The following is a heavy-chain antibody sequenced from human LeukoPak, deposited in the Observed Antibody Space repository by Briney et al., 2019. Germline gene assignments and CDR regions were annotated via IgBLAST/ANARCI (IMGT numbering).Heavy chain of an antibody. CDR1: GFTFSSYG. J-gene: IGHJ3*02. CDR3: AKDKGGYCSGGSCYNDAFDI. V-gene: IGHV3-23*01. CDR2: ISGSGGST. Sequence: GGSLRLSCAASGFTFSSYGMSWVRQAPGKGLEWVSAISGSGGSTYYADSVKGRFTISRDNSKNTLYLQMNSLRAEDTAVYYCAKDKGGYCSGGSCYNDAFDIWGQGTMVTVSS. D-gene: IGHD2-15*01.